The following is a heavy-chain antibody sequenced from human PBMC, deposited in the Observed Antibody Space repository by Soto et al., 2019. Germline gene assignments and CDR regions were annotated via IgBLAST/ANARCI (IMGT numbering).Heavy chain of an antibody. D-gene: IGHD2-15*01. V-gene: IGHV1-18*01. CDR3: ARAYSPGLFDP. J-gene: IGHJ5*02. CDR2: ISANNGDT. CDR1: GYTFTSYG. Sequence: QVQLVQSGAEVKKPGASVKVSCKASGYTFTSYGISWVRQAPGQGLEWMGWISANNGDTKYAQNFQGRVTMTTDTSTSTAYMELRSLRSDDTAVYYCARAYSPGLFDPWGQGTLVTVSS.